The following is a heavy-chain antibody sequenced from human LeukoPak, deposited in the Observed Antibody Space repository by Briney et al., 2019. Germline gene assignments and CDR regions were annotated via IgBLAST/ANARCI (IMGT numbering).Heavy chain of an antibody. D-gene: IGHD4-11*01. J-gene: IGHJ4*02. Sequence: SVKVSCKASGGISHPYAIAWLRQAPGQGLEWMGGITPLVSTTVYARQLQGRVTFTADEATRTVYMELRSLSSDDTAIYYCARGNGTYTPSDHWGQGTLVTVS. CDR2: ITPLVSTT. CDR3: ARGNGTYTPSDH. CDR1: GGISHPYA. V-gene: IGHV1-69*13.